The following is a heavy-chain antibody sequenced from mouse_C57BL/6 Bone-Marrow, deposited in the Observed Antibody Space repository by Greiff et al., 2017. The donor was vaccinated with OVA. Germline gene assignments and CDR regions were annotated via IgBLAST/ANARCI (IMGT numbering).Heavy chain of an antibody. J-gene: IGHJ3*01. CDR2: IYPGSGST. CDR1: GYTFTSYW. V-gene: IGHV1-55*01. D-gene: IGHD2-3*01. CDR3: AREGWLLRGSFAY. Sequence: VQLQQPGAELVKPGASVKMSCKASGYTFTSYWITWVKQRPGQGLEWIGDIYPGSGSTNYNEKFKSKATLTVDTSSSTAYMQLSSLTSEDSAVYYCAREGWLLRGSFAYWGQGTLVTVSA.